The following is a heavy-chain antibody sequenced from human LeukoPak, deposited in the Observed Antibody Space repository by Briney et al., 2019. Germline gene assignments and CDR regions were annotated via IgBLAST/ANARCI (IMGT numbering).Heavy chain of an antibody. CDR2: INHSGST. J-gene: IGHJ6*03. D-gene: IGHD6-6*01. Sequence: SETLSLTCAVYGGSFSGYYWSWIRQPPGKGLEWIGEINHSGSTNYNPSLKSRVTISVDTSKNQFSLKLSSVTAADTAVYYCASGGGAALGEYYYYYYMDVWGKGTTDTVSS. V-gene: IGHV4-34*01. CDR1: GGSFSGYY. CDR3: ASGGGAALGEYYYYYYMDV.